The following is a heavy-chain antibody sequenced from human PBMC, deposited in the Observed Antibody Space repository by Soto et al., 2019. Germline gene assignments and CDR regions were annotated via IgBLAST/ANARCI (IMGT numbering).Heavy chain of an antibody. CDR2: ISIYNGNT. Sequence: QVQLVQSGAEVKKPGASVKVSCKASGYTFTNYGISWVRQAPGHVLEWMGWISIYNGNTNYAQKLQGRVTMTTDTSTSTAYMELRSLRADDTAVYYCASAPPYENGAARPDYWGQGTLVTVSS. D-gene: IGHD6-6*01. CDR1: GYTFTNYG. CDR3: ASAPPYENGAARPDY. V-gene: IGHV1-18*01. J-gene: IGHJ4*02.